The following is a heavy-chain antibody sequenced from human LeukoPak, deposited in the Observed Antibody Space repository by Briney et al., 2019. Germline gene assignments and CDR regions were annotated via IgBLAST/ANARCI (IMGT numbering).Heavy chain of an antibody. V-gene: IGHV3-30*03. CDR1: GFTFSSYG. J-gene: IGHJ4*02. D-gene: IGHD3-22*01. CDR3: ASSMSSAYYYALGS. CDR2: ISYDGSNK. Sequence: PGGSLRLSCAASGFTFSSYGMHWVRQAPGKGLEWVAVISYDGSNKYYADSVKGRFTISRDNSKNTLYLQMNSLRAEDTAVYYCASSMSSAYYYALGSWGQGTLVTVSS.